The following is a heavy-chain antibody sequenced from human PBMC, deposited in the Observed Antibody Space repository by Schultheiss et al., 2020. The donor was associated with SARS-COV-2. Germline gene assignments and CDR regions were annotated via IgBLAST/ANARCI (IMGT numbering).Heavy chain of an antibody. CDR3: ARQGYCSSTSCSYYFDY. Sequence: GGSLRLSCAASGFTFSSYAMSWVRQPPGKGLEWVSAISGSGGSTYYADSVKGRFTISRDNAKNSLYLQMNSLRAEDTAVYYCARQGYCSSTSCSYYFDYWGQGTLVTVSS. CDR2: ISGSGGST. D-gene: IGHD2-2*01. J-gene: IGHJ4*02. CDR1: GFTFSSYA. V-gene: IGHV3-23*01.